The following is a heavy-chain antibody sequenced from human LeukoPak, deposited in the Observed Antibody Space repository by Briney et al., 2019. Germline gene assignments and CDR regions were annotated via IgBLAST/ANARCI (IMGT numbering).Heavy chain of an antibody. V-gene: IGHV3-23*01. CDR3: AKSGSNYYYHYMDV. CDR2: ISGSGAST. D-gene: IGHD4-11*01. J-gene: IGHJ6*03. CDR1: GFTFSSYG. Sequence: NPGGSLRLSCAASGFTFSSYGMSWVRQAPGKGLEWVSAISGSGASTYYADSVKGRFTISRDNSKNTLYLQMNSLRAEDTAIYYCAKSGSNYYYHYMDVWGKGTTVTVSS.